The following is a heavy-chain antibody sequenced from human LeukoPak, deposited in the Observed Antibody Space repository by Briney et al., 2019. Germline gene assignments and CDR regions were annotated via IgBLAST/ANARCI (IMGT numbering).Heavy chain of an antibody. CDR1: GFTFSNHG. CDR2: VSPPGGGT. J-gene: IGHJ4*02. CDR3: ARDLAWGAFDY. D-gene: IGHD7-27*01. V-gene: IGHV3-23*01. Sequence: GGSLRLSCAASGFTFSNHGMNWVRQAPGKGLEWLSGVSPPGGGTYYADSVKGRFTISRDDSKNTLSLQMNSLRVEDTAVYYCARDLAWGAFDYWGQGTLVTVSS.